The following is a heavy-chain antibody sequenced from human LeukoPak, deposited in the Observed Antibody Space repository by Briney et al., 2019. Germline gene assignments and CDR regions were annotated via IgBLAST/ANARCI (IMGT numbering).Heavy chain of an antibody. CDR2: INPSGGST. J-gene: IGHJ6*04. CDR1: GYTFTSYY. Sequence: ASVTVSCKASGYTFTSYYMHWVRQAPGQGLEWMGIINPSGGSTSYAQKFQGRVTMTRDTSTSTVYMELSSLRSEDTAVYYCARGVRYFDWLVVVEFGMDVWVKGTTVTVSS. CDR3: ARGVRYFDWLVVVEFGMDV. V-gene: IGHV1-46*01. D-gene: IGHD3-9*01.